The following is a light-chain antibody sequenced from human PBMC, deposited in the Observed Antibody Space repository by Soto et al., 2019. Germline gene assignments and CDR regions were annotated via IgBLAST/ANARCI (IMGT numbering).Light chain of an antibody. CDR1: QGISSY. J-gene: IGKJ1*01. Sequence: AIRMPQSPSSLSTSTGDRVTITCRASQGISSYLAWYQQKPGKAPKLLIYAAYNLQSGVPSRFSGSGSGTDFTLTISCLQSEDFATYYCQQYYSYPRTFGQGTKVDIK. CDR3: QQYYSYPRT. V-gene: IGKV1-8*01. CDR2: AAY.